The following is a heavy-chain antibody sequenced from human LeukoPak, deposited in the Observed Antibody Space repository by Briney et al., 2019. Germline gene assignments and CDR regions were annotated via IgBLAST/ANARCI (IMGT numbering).Heavy chain of an antibody. CDR3: AREGQVFWSGYYPDYYYYYMDV. Sequence: SETLSLTCTVSGGSISSGSYDWSWIRQPAGKGLEWIGRIYTSGSTNYNPSLKSRVTISVDTSKNQFSLKLSSVTAADTAVYYCAREGQVFWSGYYPDYYYYYMDVWGKGTTVTVSS. D-gene: IGHD3-3*01. V-gene: IGHV4-61*02. CDR2: IYTSGST. CDR1: GGSISSGSYD. J-gene: IGHJ6*03.